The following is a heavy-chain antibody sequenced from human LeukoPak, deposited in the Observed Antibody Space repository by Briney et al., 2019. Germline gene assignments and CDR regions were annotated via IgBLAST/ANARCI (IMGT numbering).Heavy chain of an antibody. CDR3: ARDQGITMVRGVLDY. CDR1: GFTFSSYA. Sequence: GGSLRLSCAASGFTFSSYAMSWVRQAPGKGLEWVSAISGSGSNTYYADSVKGRFTISRDNAKNSLYLQMNSLRAEDTAVYYCARDQGITMVRGVLDYWGQGTLVTVSS. J-gene: IGHJ4*02. V-gene: IGHV3-23*01. D-gene: IGHD3-10*01. CDR2: ISGSGSNT.